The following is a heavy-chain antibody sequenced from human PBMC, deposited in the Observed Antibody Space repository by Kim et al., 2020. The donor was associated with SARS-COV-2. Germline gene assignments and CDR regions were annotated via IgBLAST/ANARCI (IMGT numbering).Heavy chain of an antibody. CDR1: GYIFTNYA. V-gene: IGHV1-3*01. J-gene: IGHJ4*02. CDR3: ARGRVTMIVVLTPDF. D-gene: IGHD3-22*01. CDR2: INVGNGVT. Sequence: ASVKVSCKASGYIFTNYAMHWVRQAPGQRLEWMGWINVGNGVTKFSQKFQGRVTFTRDTSASTAYMELSSLKSDDTAVYYCARGRVTMIVVLTPDFWGQGTLVTVSS.